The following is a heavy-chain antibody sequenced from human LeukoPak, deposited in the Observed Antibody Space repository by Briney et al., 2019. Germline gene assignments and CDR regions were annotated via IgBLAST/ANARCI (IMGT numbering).Heavy chain of an antibody. D-gene: IGHD5-18*01. J-gene: IGHJ3*02. CDR1: GGSISSGSYY. V-gene: IGHV4-61*02. CDR2: IYTSGST. CDR3: ARVDIPMAGHAFDI. Sequence: TLSLTCTVSGGSISSGSYYWSWIRQPAGKGLEGIGRIYTSGSTNYNPSLRSRVTILLDTSKNQFSLNLNSVTAADTAVYYCARVDIPMAGHAFDIWGQGTMVTVSS.